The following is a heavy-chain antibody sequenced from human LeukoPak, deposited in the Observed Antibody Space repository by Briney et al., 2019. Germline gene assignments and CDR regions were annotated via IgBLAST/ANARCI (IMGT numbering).Heavy chain of an antibody. Sequence: SETLSLTCAVSGGSISSSHWWSWVRQPPGKGLEWIGEINHSGSTNYNPSLKSRVTISVDTSKNQFSLKLSSVTAADTAVYYCAVVVSSWFGELLSFDYWGQGTLVTVSS. J-gene: IGHJ4*02. CDR3: AVVVSSWFGELLSFDY. CDR2: INHSGST. CDR1: GGSISSSHW. V-gene: IGHV4-4*02. D-gene: IGHD3-10*01.